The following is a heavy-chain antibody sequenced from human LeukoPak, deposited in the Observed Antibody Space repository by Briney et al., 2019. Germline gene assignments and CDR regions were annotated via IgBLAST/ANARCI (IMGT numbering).Heavy chain of an antibody. J-gene: IGHJ3*02. V-gene: IGHV4-4*07. Sequence: SETLSLTCTVSAGSISNYYWSWIRQPAGKGLEWIGRIYTSGSTNYNPSLKSRVTMSVDTSKNQFSLKLSSVTAADTAVYYCARFSSSPAFDIWGQGTMVTVSS. D-gene: IGHD6-13*01. CDR1: AGSISNYY. CDR3: ARFSSSPAFDI. CDR2: IYTSGST.